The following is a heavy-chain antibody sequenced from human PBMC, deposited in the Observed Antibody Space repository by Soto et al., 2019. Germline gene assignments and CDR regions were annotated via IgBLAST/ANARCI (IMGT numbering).Heavy chain of an antibody. Sequence: GGSLRLSCAASGFTFNTYGMNWLRQTPGRGLEWVAYISSSSTTIYYADSVKGRFTISRDNGKYSLYLQINSLRAEDTGLYFWARDPGMVRGVVVFDNWGQGTLVTVSS. CDR2: ISSSSTTI. CDR3: ARDPGMVRGVVVFDN. V-gene: IGHV3-48*01. D-gene: IGHD3-10*01. CDR1: GFTFNTYG. J-gene: IGHJ4*02.